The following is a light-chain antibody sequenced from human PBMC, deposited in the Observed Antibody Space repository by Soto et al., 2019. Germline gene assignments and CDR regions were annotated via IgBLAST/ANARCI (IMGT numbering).Light chain of an antibody. Sequence: EIVLTQSPATLSLSPGERATLSRWASQSVNRYLVWYQQKPGQAPRLLMYDASKRATGIPARFSGSGSGTDFTLTISSLEPEDFAVYYCQQYGSSPRTFGQWTKVDIK. V-gene: IGKV3-11*01. CDR1: QSVNRY. CDR3: QQYGSSPRT. CDR2: DAS. J-gene: IGKJ1*01.